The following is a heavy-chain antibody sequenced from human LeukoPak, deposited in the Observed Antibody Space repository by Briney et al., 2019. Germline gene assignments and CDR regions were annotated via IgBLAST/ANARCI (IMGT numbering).Heavy chain of an antibody. CDR1: GYTFTGYY. CDR3: ARGDPLITMIVVVITDNNWFDP. J-gene: IGHJ5*02. Sequence: ASVKVSCKASGYTFTGYYMHWVRQAPGQGLEWMGWINPNSGGTNYAQKFQGRVTMPRDTSISTAYMELSRLRSDDTAVYYCARGDPLITMIVVVITDNNWFDPWGQGTLVTVSS. D-gene: IGHD3-22*01. V-gene: IGHV1-2*02. CDR2: INPNSGGT.